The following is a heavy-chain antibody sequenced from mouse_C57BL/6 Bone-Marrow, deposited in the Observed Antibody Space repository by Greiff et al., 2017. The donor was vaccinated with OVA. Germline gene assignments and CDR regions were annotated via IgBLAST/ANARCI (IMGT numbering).Heavy chain of an antibody. V-gene: IGHV5-9-1*02. D-gene: IGHD1-1*01. CDR1: GFTFSSYA. J-gene: IGHJ4*01. CDR3: TKLLDRIDY. CDR2: ISSGGDYI. Sequence: EVQGVESGEGLVKPGGSLKLSCAASGFTFSSYAMSWVRQTPEKRLEWVAYISSGGDYIYYADTVKGRFTISRDNARNTTYMQMSRQKTEETSKYYCTKLLDRIDYWGQGTSVTVSS.